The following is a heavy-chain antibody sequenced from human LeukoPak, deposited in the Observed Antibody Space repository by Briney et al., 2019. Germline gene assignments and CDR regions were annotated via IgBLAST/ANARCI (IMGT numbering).Heavy chain of an antibody. D-gene: IGHD1-1*01. CDR2: IQDAGSEM. CDR1: GFTFSTYW. J-gene: IGHJ4*02. V-gene: IGHV3-7*02. CDR3: ATNSGWRFDY. Sequence: GGSLRLSCAASGFTFSTYWMSWVRQAPGKGLEWVANIQDAGSEMYYVDSVKGRFTISRDNAKNSLYLQMDSLRAEDTAVYYCATNSGWRFDYWGQGTLVTVSS.